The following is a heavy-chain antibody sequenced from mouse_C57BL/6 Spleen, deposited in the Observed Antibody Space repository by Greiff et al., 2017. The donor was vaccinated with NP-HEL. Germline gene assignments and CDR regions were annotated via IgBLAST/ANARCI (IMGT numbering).Heavy chain of an antibody. V-gene: IGHV5-6*01. CDR2: ISSGGSYT. CDR1: GFTFSSYG. J-gene: IGHJ2*01. Sequence: EVNLVESGGDLVKPGGSLKLSCAASGFTFSSYGMSWVRQTPDKRLEWVATISSGGSYTYYPDSVKGRFTISRDNAKNTLYLQMSSLKSEDTAMYYCARHGGLRDYFDYWGQGTTLTVSS. D-gene: IGHD2-4*01. CDR3: ARHGGLRDYFDY.